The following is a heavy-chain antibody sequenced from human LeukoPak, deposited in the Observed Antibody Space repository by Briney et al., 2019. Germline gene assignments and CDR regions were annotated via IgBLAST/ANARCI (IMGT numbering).Heavy chain of an antibody. CDR3: AKEWAGDSSGYYYGFFDY. V-gene: IGHV3-30*18. CDR2: ISYDGSDK. J-gene: IGHJ4*02. Sequence: GGSLRLSCAASGFTFSSYGMHWVRQAPGKGLEWVAVISYDGSDKYYADSVKGRFTISRDNSKNTLYLQMNSLRAEDTAVYYCAKEWAGDSSGYYYGFFDYWGQGTLVTVSS. D-gene: IGHD3-22*01. CDR1: GFTFSSYG.